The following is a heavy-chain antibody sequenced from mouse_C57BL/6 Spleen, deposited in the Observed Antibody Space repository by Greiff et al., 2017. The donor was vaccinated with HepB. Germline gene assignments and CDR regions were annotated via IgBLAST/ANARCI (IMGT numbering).Heavy chain of an antibody. V-gene: IGHV1-82*01. CDR1: GYAFSSSW. D-gene: IGHD2-4*01. J-gene: IGHJ4*01. CDR3: ARGAYEYDEVPYAIDY. Sequence: QVQLQQSGPELVKPGASVKISCKASGYAFSSSWMNGVKQRPGKGLEWIGRIYPGDGDTNYNGKFKGKATLTADKSSSTAYMQLSSLTSEDSAVYVCARGAYEYDEVPYAIDYWGQGTSVTVSS. CDR2: IYPGDGDT.